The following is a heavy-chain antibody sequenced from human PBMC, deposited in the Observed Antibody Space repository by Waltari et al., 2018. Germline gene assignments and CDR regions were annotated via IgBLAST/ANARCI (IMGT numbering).Heavy chain of an antibody. V-gene: IGHV1-2*06. CDR3: SRACLGSGDAFDI. CDR1: GGSFSGYY. CDR2: INPNSGGT. Sequence: QVPLQQWGAGLLKPSETLSLTCAVYGGSFSGYYWSWIRQPPGKGLEWMGRINPNSGGTGDAQKCQGRFTMTRDTSSTTAYLTLSRLRSDDSAVYYCSRACLGSGDAFDIWGQGTMVTVSS. J-gene: IGHJ3*02. D-gene: IGHD3-10*01.